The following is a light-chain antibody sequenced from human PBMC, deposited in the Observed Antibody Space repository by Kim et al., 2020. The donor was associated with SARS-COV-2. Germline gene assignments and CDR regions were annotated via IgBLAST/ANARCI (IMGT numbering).Light chain of an antibody. CDR3: CSYTSTNTHV. CDR2: EVS. J-gene: IGLJ1*01. CDR1: SSDVGAYDY. V-gene: IGLV2-14*01. Sequence: QSALTQPHSVSGSPGQSITISCTGTSSDVGAYDYVSWYQQHPGKAPKVMIYEVSNRPSGVSNRFSGSKSGNTASLTISGLQAEDEADYHCCSYTSTNTHVFGTGTKVTVL.